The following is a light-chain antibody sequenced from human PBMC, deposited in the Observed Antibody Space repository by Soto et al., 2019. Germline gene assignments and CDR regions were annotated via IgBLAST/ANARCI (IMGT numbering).Light chain of an antibody. J-gene: IGKJ1*01. CDR2: IAS. V-gene: IGKV1-17*01. CDR1: QDIRNE. CDR3: LQHNDYPPT. Sequence: DIQVTQSPSSLSASVGDRVTITCRASQDIRNELGWFQQKPGKAPKRLIYIASSLQSGVPSRFSGSGSGTEFTLTISSLQPEDYATYYCLQHNDYPPTFGQGTKVEI.